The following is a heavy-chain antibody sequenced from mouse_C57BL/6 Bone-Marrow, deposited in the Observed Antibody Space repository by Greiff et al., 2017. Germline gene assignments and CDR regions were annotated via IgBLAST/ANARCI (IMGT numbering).Heavy chain of an antibody. D-gene: IGHD1-3*01. CDR3: ARSRSSVYWYFDV. CDR1: GYTFTSYW. Sequence: QVQLQQPGAELVKPGASVKLSCKASGYTFTSYWMHWVKQRPGQGLEWIGMIHPNSGSTNYNEKFKSKATLTVDKPSSTAYMQLSSLTSEDSAVYYCARSRSSVYWYFDVWGTGTTVTVSS. V-gene: IGHV1-64*01. CDR2: IHPNSGST. J-gene: IGHJ1*03.